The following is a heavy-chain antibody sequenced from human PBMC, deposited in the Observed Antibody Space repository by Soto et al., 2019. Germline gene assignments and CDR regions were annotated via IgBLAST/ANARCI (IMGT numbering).Heavy chain of an antibody. CDR3: ANIAAAGDYYYGMDV. CDR2: IYHSGSP. V-gene: IGHV4-4*02. D-gene: IGHD6-13*01. CDR1: GGSISDTNW. J-gene: IGHJ6*02. Sequence: PSETLSLTCAVSGGSISDTNWWTWVRQTPGKGLEWIGEIYHSGSPTYSPSLRGRATISVDKSNNQFSLRLRYVTAADTAVYYCANIAAAGDYYYGMDVWGQGTTVTVSS.